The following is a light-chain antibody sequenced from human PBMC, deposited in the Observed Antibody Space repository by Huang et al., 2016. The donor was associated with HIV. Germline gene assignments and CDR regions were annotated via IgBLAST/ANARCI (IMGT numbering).Light chain of an antibody. CDR3: QQRSNWPRT. J-gene: IGKJ1*01. CDR1: QRVASY. V-gene: IGKV3-11*01. CDR2: DAS. Sequence: EIVLTQSPATLSLSPGERATLSCRASQRVASYLAWYQQKPGQAPGLLIWDASNRATGIPARFSGSGSGTDFTLTISSLEPEDFAVYYCQQRSNWPRTFGQGTKVEIK.